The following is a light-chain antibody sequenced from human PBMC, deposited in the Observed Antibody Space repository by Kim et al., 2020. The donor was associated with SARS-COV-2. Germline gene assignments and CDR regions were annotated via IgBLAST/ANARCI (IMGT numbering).Light chain of an antibody. V-gene: IGLV3-19*01. J-gene: IGLJ1*01. CDR3: NSRDSSGNHNV. CDR1: ILRSYY. Sequence: SSELTQDPAVSVALGQTVRITCQGDILRSYYASLYQQKPGQAPVLVVYGKNNRPSGIPDRFSGSSSGNTASFTITGAQAEDEADYYCNSRDSSGNHNVFG. CDR2: GKN.